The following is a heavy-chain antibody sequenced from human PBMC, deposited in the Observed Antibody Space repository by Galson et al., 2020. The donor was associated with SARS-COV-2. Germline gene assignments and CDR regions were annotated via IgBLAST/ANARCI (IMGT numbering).Heavy chain of an antibody. D-gene: IGHD2-15*01. CDR2: IKQDGSEK. V-gene: IGHV3-7*01. J-gene: IGHJ4*02. CDR1: GFTFSSYW. Sequence: GESLKISCAASGFTFSSYWMSWVRQAPGKGLEWVANIKQDGSEKYYVDSVKGRFTISRDNAKNSLYLQMNSLRAEDTAVYYCARDQGGGFPFDYWGQGTLVTVSS. CDR3: ARDQGGGFPFDY.